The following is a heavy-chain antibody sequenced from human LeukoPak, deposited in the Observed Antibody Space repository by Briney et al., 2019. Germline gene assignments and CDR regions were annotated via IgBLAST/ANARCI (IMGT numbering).Heavy chain of an antibody. CDR1: EFTFSDSG. J-gene: IGHJ3*02. D-gene: IGHD3-10*01. CDR3: VKDRLLPHSPGDAFDI. Sequence: GGSLRLSCAASEFTFSDSGMHWVRQAPGKGLVWVSRINRDGSIITYADSVKGRFTISRDNAKNTLYLQMNSLRAEDTAVYYCVKDRLLPHSPGDAFDIWGQGAMVTVSS. CDR2: INRDGSII. V-gene: IGHV3-74*03.